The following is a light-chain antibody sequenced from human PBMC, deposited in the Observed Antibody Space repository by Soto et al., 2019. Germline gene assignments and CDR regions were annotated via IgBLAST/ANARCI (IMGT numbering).Light chain of an antibody. CDR1: QSVRSSY. J-gene: IGKJ4*01. CDR2: VAS. Sequence: EIVLTQSPGTLSLSPGERATLSCRASQSVRSSYLAWYQQKPGQAPRLRIYVASSRATGIPDRFSGSGSGTDFTLTISRLEPEDFAVYYCQQDGSSITFGGGTKVEIK. V-gene: IGKV3-20*01. CDR3: QQDGSSIT.